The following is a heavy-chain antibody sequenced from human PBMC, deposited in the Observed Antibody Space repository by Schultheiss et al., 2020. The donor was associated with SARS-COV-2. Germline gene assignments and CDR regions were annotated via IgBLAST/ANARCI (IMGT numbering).Heavy chain of an antibody. V-gene: IGHV4-30-4*01. CDR3: ARVGLIAAAGTIYYYYGMDV. CDR1: GGSISSGEYY. Sequence: SETLSLTCTVSGGSISSGEYYWSWIRQPPGKGLEWIGYIYYSGSTYYNPSLKSRVTISVDTSKNQFSLKLSSVTAADTAVYYCARVGLIAAAGTIYYYYGMDVWGQGTTVTVSS. J-gene: IGHJ6*02. CDR2: IYYSGST. D-gene: IGHD6-13*01.